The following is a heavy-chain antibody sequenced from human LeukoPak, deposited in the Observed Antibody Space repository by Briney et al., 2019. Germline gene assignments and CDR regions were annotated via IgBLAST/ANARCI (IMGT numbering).Heavy chain of an antibody. V-gene: IGHV5-51*01. Sequence: GESLKISCKVSGYSFTNYWIGWVRQMPGKGLEWMGIIYAGDSDTRYSPSFQGQVTISADKSISTAYLQWNSLQASDTAMYFCASSRAGTTFDYWGQGTLVTVSS. CDR1: GYSFTNYW. CDR3: ASSRAGTTFDY. J-gene: IGHJ4*02. CDR2: IYAGDSDT. D-gene: IGHD1-7*01.